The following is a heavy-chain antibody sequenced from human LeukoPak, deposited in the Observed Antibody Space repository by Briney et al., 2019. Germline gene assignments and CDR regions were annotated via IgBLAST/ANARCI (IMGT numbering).Heavy chain of an antibody. J-gene: IGHJ6*02. D-gene: IGHD4-17*01. CDR3: ARHVSGDYAWLDV. CDR2: IYYRGST. V-gene: IGHV4-59*08. CDR1: GGSMSSFY. Sequence: SETLSLTCTVSGGSMSSFYWGWIRQPPGKGLEWIGYIYYRGSTDYNPSLKSRVTISLDTSKNQFSLKLRSVTAADTAVYYCARHVSGDYAWLDVWGQGTTVTVSS.